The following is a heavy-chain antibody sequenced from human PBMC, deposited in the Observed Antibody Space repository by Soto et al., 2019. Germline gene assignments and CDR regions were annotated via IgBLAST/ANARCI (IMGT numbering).Heavy chain of an antibody. V-gene: IGHV1-69*06. D-gene: IGHD2-2*01. CDR2: IIPIFGTA. Sequence: QVQLVQSGAEVKKPGSSVKVSCKASGGTFRSYALSWVRQSPGQGLEWMGGIIPIFGTAHYAQKFQGRVTITADKSTSTAYMELSSLRSEDTAVYYCARENSSTSCHDYWGQGTLVTVSS. CDR3: ARENSSTSCHDY. J-gene: IGHJ4*02. CDR1: GGTFRSYA.